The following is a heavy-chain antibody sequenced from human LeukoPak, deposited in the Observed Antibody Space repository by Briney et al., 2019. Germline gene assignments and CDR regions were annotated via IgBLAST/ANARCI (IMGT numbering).Heavy chain of an antibody. Sequence: SETLSLTCAVPGGSISRYYWSCIRQPPGKGLEWIGYMYNSGSTNYNPSLKTRVTISLDTSKNQFSLNLSSVTAADTAVYYCARDEKNWFEYWGQGTLVTVSS. V-gene: IGHV4-59*01. J-gene: IGHJ5*01. CDR3: ARDEKNWFEY. CDR2: MYNSGST. CDR1: GGSISRYY.